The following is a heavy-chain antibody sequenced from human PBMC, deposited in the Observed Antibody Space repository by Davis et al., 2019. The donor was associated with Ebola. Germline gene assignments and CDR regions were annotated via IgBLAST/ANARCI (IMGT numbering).Heavy chain of an antibody. V-gene: IGHV3-11*01. D-gene: IGHD6-13*01. J-gene: IGHJ4*02. Sequence: GESLKISCAASGFTVSSNYMSWVRQAPGKGLEWVSYISSSGSTIYYADSVKGRFTISRDNAKNSLYLQMNSLRAEDTAVYYCARSHIAAAGTGFDYWGQGTLVTVSS. CDR3: ARSHIAAAGTGFDY. CDR2: ISSSGSTI. CDR1: GFTVSSNY.